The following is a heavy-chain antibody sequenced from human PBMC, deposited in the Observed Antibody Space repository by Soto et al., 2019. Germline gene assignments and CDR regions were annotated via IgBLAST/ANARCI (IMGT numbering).Heavy chain of an antibody. CDR1: GFTFSDYY. V-gene: IGHV3-11*06. J-gene: IGHJ4*01. CDR3: ARDRDGSGNSAKDY. Sequence: PGGSLRLSCAASGFTFSDYYMSWVRQAPGKGLEWVSYISRSSSYTNYADSVKGRLTISRDNAKNSVYLQMKSLRAEDTAVYYCARDRDGSGNSAKDYWGHGTLVTVSS. CDR2: ISRSSSYT. D-gene: IGHD3-10*01.